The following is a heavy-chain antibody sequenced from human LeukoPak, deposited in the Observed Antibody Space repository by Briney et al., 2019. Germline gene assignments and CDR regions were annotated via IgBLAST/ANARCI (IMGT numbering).Heavy chain of an antibody. CDR3: ARDGRGSGWYPNWFDP. CDR2: IYCSGST. J-gene: IGHJ5*02. D-gene: IGHD6-19*01. Sequence: SETLSLTCTVSGGSISSGGYYWSWIRQHPGKGLEWIGYIYCSGSTYYNPSLKSRVTISVDTSKNQFSLKLSSVTAADTAVYYCARDGRGSGWYPNWFDPWGQGTLFTVSS. CDR1: GGSISSGGYY. V-gene: IGHV4-31*03.